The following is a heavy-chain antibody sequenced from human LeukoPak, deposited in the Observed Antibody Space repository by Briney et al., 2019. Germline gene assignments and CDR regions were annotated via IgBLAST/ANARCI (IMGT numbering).Heavy chain of an antibody. D-gene: IGHD3-22*01. J-gene: IGHJ4*02. Sequence: VGSLRLSCGASGFILSSYWMSWVRQSPGKGLEWVASIKEGGSEKHYVDSVKVRFTISRDSAKNSLYLQMNSLRGEDTAVYYCVRDSDRRSDYWGQGTVGRVSS. CDR1: GFILSSYW. CDR2: IKEGGSEK. V-gene: IGHV3-7*05. CDR3: VRDSDRRSDY.